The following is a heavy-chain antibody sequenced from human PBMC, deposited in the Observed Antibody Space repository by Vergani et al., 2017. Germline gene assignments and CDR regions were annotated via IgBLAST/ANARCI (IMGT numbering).Heavy chain of an antibody. D-gene: IGHD1-26*01. CDR1: GFTFSSYS. J-gene: IGHJ3*02. CDR2: ISSSSSYI. V-gene: IGHV3-21*01. CDR3: AKLPLIVGAYDAFDI. Sequence: EVQLVETGGGLIQPGGSLRLSCAASGFTFSSYSMNWVRQAPGKGLEWVSSISSSSSYIYYADSVKGRFTISRDNAKNSLYLQMNSLRAEDTAVYYCAKLPLIVGAYDAFDIWGQGTMVTVSS.